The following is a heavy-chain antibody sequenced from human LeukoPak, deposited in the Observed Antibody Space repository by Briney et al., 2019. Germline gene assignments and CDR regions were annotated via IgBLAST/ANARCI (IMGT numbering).Heavy chain of an antibody. Sequence: PSETLSLTCTVSGDSISSYYWSWIRQPPGKALECVVYIYYSGTTSYNPSLRSRLTISVDTSKNQFSLRLTSVTAADAAVYYCARYGSGNYYHRGFDSWGQGTLVTVSS. D-gene: IGHD3-10*01. J-gene: IGHJ4*02. CDR2: IYYSGTT. CDR3: ARYGSGNYYHRGFDS. CDR1: GDSISSYY. V-gene: IGHV4-59*01.